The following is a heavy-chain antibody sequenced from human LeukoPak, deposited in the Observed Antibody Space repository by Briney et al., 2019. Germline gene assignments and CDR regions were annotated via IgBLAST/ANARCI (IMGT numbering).Heavy chain of an antibody. V-gene: IGHV3-74*01. CDR2: VNSDGTST. CDR1: GFTFSSYW. CDR3: ARASLLPYYFDY. D-gene: IGHD2-21*01. Sequence: GGSLRLSCAASGFTFSSYWMFWVRQAPGKGLVWVSRVNSDGTSTNYADSVKGRFTVSRDNAKNTLYLQMNSLRAEDTAVYYCARASLLPYYFDYWGQGTLVTVSS. J-gene: IGHJ4*02.